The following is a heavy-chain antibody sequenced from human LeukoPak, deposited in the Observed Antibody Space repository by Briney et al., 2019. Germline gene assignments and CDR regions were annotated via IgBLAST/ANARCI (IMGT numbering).Heavy chain of an antibody. J-gene: IGHJ4*02. CDR1: GFTFNSYG. CDR3: ARGGVDHYGSGTYYLMYYFDH. D-gene: IGHD3-10*01. Sequence: GGSLRLSCAASGFTFNSYGMSWVRQAPGKGLEWVSGISGSGGATYYADSVKGRFTVSRDDPHNTLYLQMNSVRAEDTAVYFCARGGVDHYGSGTYYLMYYFDHWGQGALVTVSS. V-gene: IGHV3-23*01. CDR2: ISGSGGAT.